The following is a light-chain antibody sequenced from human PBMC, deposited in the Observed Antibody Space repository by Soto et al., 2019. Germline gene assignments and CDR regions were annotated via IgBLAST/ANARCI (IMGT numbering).Light chain of an antibody. Sequence: DIQMTQSPSSLSASVGDRVTITCRASQDIRSALGWYQQKPGKAPERLIYAASYLQGGVPSRFSGSGSATEYSLTITSLHPEDFATYYCSHYLTYPFTFGHGTKLQIK. CDR2: AAS. CDR3: SHYLTYPFT. CDR1: QDIRSA. V-gene: IGKV1-17*01. J-gene: IGKJ2*01.